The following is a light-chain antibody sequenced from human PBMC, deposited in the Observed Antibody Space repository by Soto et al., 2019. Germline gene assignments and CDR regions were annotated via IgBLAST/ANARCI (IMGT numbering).Light chain of an antibody. Sequence: DIQMTQSPSTLSASVGDRDTITCRASQSISSWLAWYQQKPGKAPKVLIYKASRLESGVPSRFSGSGSGTEFTLTISSLQPDDFATYYCQQYNSYSTFGQGTKVEIK. CDR1: QSISSW. V-gene: IGKV1-5*03. CDR3: QQYNSYST. CDR2: KAS. J-gene: IGKJ1*01.